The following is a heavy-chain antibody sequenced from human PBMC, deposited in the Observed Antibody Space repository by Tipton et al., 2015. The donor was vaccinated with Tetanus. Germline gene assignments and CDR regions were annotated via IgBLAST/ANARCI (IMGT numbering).Heavy chain of an antibody. CDR2: IDPNSGGT. Sequence: QLVQSGAEVKKPGASVKVSCKASGYTFTGQYMYWVRQAPGQGLEWMGWIDPNSGGTVYAQKFQGRVTMTRDTSFSTAYMELSMRRSDDTAVYYCARDRGDYSCYGMDVWGPGTTVTVSS. V-gene: IGHV1-2*02. CDR1: GYTFTGQY. D-gene: IGHD3-22*01. CDR3: ARDRGDYSCYGMDV. J-gene: IGHJ6*02.